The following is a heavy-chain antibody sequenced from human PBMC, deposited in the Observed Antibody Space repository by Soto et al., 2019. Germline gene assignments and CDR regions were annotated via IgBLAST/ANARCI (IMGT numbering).Heavy chain of an antibody. CDR1: GVSITNYY. D-gene: IGHD3-16*01. CDR2: MYYNGNI. V-gene: IGHV4-59*01. Sequence: SETLSLTCNVSGVSITNYYWTWVRQSPEKGLEWIGYMYYNGNINYNPSLKSRVTISIDTSKTQFSLTLKSVTAADTAVYYCASGGNWFDPWGQGVLVTVSS. CDR3: ASGGNWFDP. J-gene: IGHJ5*02.